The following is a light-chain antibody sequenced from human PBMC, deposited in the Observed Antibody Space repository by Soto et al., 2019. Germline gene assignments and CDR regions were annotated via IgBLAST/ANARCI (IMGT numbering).Light chain of an antibody. CDR2: EVS. J-gene: IGKJ4*01. CDR1: QTVSSS. V-gene: IGKV3-11*01. CDR3: QQRSNWPLT. Sequence: EIVLTQSPTTLSLSPGERATLSCRASQTVSSSLAWYQQKPGQAPRLLIYEVSNRATGIPARFSGSGSGADLTLTISSLEPGDFAVYYCQQRSNWPLTFGGGTKVDI.